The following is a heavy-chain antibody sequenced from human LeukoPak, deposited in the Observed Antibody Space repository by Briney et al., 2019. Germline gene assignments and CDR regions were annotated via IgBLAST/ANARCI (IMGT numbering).Heavy chain of an antibody. CDR2: IYYSGST. D-gene: IGHD6-13*01. Sequence: SETLSLTCTVSGGSISSSSYYWGWIRQPPGKGLEWIGSIYYSGSTYYNPSLKSRVTISVDTSKNQFSLKLSSVTAADTAVYYCARESLSPPRIAAAGEGEPHDYWGQGTLVTVSS. V-gene: IGHV4-39*07. CDR1: GGSISSSSYY. J-gene: IGHJ4*02. CDR3: ARESLSPPRIAAAGEGEPHDY.